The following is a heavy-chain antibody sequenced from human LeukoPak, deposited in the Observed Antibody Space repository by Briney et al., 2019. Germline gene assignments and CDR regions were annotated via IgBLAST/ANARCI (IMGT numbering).Heavy chain of an antibody. V-gene: IGHV4-34*01. J-gene: IGHJ4*02. CDR3: ATPRRGASRRGYSYGLTFDY. CDR2: INHSGST. Sequence: KPSETLSLTCAVYGGSFSGYYWSWIRQPPGKGLEWIGEINHSGSTNYNPSLKSRVTISVDTSKNQFSLKLSSVTAADTAVYYCATPRRGASRRGYSYGLTFDYWGQGTLVTVSS. CDR1: GGSFSGYY. D-gene: IGHD5-18*01.